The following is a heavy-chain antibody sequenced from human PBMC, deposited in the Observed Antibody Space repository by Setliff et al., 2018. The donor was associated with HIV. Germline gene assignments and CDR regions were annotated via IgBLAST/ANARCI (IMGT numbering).Heavy chain of an antibody. D-gene: IGHD5-18*01. CDR3: AILDVDTTMVIYYGMDV. V-gene: IGHV3-48*03. CDR1: GFTFSSYD. Sequence: GGSLRLSCAASGFTFSSYDMDWVRQAPGKGLEWVSHISGTDNTIYYADSVKGRFTISRDNAKNSLYLQMNSLRAEDTAVYYCAILDVDTTMVIYYGMDVWGQGTTVTVSS. J-gene: IGHJ6*02. CDR2: ISGTDNTI.